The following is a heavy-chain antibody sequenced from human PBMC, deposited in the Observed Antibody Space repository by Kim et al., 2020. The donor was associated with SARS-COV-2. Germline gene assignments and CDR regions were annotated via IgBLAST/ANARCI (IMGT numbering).Heavy chain of an antibody. CDR3: ARDLGPPDIVVVVAATGAFDI. V-gene: IGHV1-69*13. J-gene: IGHJ3*02. CDR1: GGTFSSYA. Sequence: SVKVSCKASGGTFSSYAISWVRQAPGQGLEWMGGIIPIFGTANYAQKFQGRVTITADESTSTAYMELSSLRSEDTAVYYCARDLGPPDIVVVVAATGAFDIWGKGTMVTVSS. CDR2: IIPIFGTA. D-gene: IGHD2-15*01.